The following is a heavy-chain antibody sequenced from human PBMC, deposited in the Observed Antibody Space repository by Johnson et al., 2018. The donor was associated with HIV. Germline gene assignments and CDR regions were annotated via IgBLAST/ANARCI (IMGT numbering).Heavy chain of an antibody. D-gene: IGHD3-3*01. Sequence: QEQLVESGGGVVQPGRSLRLSCAASGFTFSNYAMHWVRQAPGKGLEWVAVISYDGSNKYYADSVKGRFTISRDNSKNTLYLQMNSLRAEDTAVYYCASFPTGRFTIFGVTQGAFDIWGQGTMVTVSS. V-gene: IGHV3-30*04. CDR1: GFTFSNYA. CDR2: ISYDGSNK. CDR3: ASFPTGRFTIFGVTQGAFDI. J-gene: IGHJ3*02.